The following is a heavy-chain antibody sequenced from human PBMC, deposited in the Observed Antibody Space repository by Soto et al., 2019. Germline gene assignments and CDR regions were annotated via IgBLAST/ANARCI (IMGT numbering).Heavy chain of an antibody. CDR3: AKDTAEIPVYGMDV. J-gene: IGHJ6*02. CDR1: GFTFSSYG. Sequence: QVQLVESGGGVVQPGRSLRLSCAASGFTFSSYGMHWVRQAPGKWLEWVAVISYDGSNKYYADSVKGRFTISRDNSKNTLYLQMNSLRAEDTAVYYCAKDTAEIPVYGMDVWGQGTTVTVSS. CDR2: ISYDGSNK. V-gene: IGHV3-30*18. D-gene: IGHD5-18*01.